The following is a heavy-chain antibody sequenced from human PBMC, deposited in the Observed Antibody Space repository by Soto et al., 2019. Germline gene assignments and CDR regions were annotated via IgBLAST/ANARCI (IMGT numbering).Heavy chain of an antibody. Sequence: QVQLQESGPGLVKPSQTLSLTCTVSGASISSGDYYWSWIRQHPGKGLEWIGYIYYSGSTYYNPSLKSRLPISVDTSKNQFSLKLSSVTAADTAVYYCASIYDSSGYYYGNNWFDPWGQGTLVTVSS. CDR1: GASISSGDYY. J-gene: IGHJ5*02. V-gene: IGHV4-31*03. CDR2: IYYSGST. CDR3: ASIYDSSGYYYGNNWFDP. D-gene: IGHD3-22*01.